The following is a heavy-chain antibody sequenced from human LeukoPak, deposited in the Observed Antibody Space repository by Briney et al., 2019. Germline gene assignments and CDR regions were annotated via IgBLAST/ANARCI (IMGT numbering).Heavy chain of an antibody. CDR2: ISDNGDNT. CDR3: APHIYFSYAY. D-gene: IGHD1-26*01. J-gene: IGHJ4*02. Sequence: GGSLRLSCSASGFAFSSCPMHWVRRTPGRGLEYVSAISDNGDNTYYADSVRGRFTISRDNSKNTLFLQMTSVRPDDAAVYYCAPHIYFSYAYWGRGTLVTVS. V-gene: IGHV3-64D*06. CDR1: GFAFSSCP.